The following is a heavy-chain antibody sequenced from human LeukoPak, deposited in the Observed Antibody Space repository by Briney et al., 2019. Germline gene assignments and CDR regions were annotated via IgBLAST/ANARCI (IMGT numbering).Heavy chain of an antibody. CDR3: ARDRGSYYYYYMDV. Sequence: ASVKISCKASGYTFTSYAISWVRQAPGQGLEWMGGIIPIFGTADYAQKFQGRVTITADESTSTAYMELSSLRSEDTAVYYCARDRGSYYYYYMDVWGKGTTVTVSS. CDR1: GYTFTSYA. D-gene: IGHD1-26*01. V-gene: IGHV1-69*13. J-gene: IGHJ6*03. CDR2: IIPIFGTA.